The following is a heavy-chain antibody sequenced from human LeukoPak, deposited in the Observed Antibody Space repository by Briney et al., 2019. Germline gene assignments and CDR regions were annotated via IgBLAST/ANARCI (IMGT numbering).Heavy chain of an antibody. Sequence: ASVKVSCKASGYTFTSYGISWVRQAPGQGLEWMGWISAYNGNTNYAQKLQGRVTMTTDTSTSTAYMELRSLRSDDTAVYYCARPYYDSSGYCVFDYWGQGTLVTVSS. CDR1: GYTFTSYG. J-gene: IGHJ4*02. V-gene: IGHV1-18*01. D-gene: IGHD3-22*01. CDR3: ARPYYDSSGYCVFDY. CDR2: ISAYNGNT.